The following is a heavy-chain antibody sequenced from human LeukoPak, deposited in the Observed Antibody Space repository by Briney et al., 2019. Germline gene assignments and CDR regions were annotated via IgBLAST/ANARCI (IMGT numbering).Heavy chain of an antibody. CDR1: GFTFSRSS. CDR3: ARDRNDILTGYTAFDI. CDR2: ISTSSSYI. V-gene: IGHV3-21*01. D-gene: IGHD3-9*01. J-gene: IGHJ3*02. Sequence: GGSLTLSCTASGFTFSRSSMNWVRQAPGKGLEWVSSISTSSSYIYYADSVKGRFTISRDNAKNSLYLQMNSLRAEDTAVYYCARDRNDILTGYTAFDIWGQGTMVTVSS.